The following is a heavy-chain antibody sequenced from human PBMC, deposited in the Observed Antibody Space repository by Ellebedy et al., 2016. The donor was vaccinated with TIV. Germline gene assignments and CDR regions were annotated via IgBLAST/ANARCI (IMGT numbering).Heavy chain of an antibody. CDR1: GGTFSSYA. J-gene: IGHJ3*02. CDR3: ARPKYGSGSLDAFDI. Sequence: AASVKVSCKASGGTFSSYAISWVRQAPGQGLEWMGGIIPIFGTANYAQKFQGRVTITADESTSTAYMELSSLRSEDTAVYYCARPKYGSGSLDAFDIWGQGTMVTVSS. D-gene: IGHD3-10*01. CDR2: IIPIFGTA. V-gene: IGHV1-69*13.